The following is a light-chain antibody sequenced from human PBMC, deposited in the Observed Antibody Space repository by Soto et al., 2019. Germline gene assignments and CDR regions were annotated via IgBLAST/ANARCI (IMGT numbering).Light chain of an antibody. Sequence: QSVLTQPPSASGTPGQRVTISCSGSSSNIGNYYVYWYQQLLGTAPKLLIYKTNQWPSVVPDRFSGSKSGTSASLAISGLRSEDEADYYCAAWGDSLSVLFGGGTKLTVL. V-gene: IGLV1-47*01. CDR1: SSNIGNYY. CDR3: AAWGDSLSVL. J-gene: IGLJ2*01. CDR2: KTN.